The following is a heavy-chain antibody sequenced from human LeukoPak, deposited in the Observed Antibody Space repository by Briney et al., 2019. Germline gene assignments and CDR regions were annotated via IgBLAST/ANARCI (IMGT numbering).Heavy chain of an antibody. CDR3: ARDFSDIVVVPAAIPDLNWFDP. D-gene: IGHD2-2*01. CDR1: GYTFTSYG. V-gene: IGHV1-18*01. CDR2: ISAYNGNT. J-gene: IGHJ5*02. Sequence: ASVKVSCKASGYTFTSYGISWVRQAPGQGLEWMGCISAYNGNTNYAQKVQGRVTMTTDTSTSTAYMELRSLRSDDTAVYYCARDFSDIVVVPAAIPDLNWFDPWGQGALVTVSS.